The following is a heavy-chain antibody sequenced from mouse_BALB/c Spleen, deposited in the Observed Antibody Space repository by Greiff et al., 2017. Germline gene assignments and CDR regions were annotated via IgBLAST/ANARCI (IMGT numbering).Heavy chain of an antibody. CDR2: IWRGGST. CDR3: AKGGYYKDYYAMDY. CDR1: GFSLTSYG. V-gene: IGHV2-5-1*01. J-gene: IGHJ4*01. Sequence: VQVVESGPSLVQPSQSLSITCTVSGFSLTSYGVHWVRQSPGKGLEWLGVIWRGGSTDYNAAFMSRLSITKDNSKSQVFFKMNSLRADDTSIYYCAKGGYYKDYYAMDYWGQGTSVTVSS. D-gene: IGHD2-3*01.